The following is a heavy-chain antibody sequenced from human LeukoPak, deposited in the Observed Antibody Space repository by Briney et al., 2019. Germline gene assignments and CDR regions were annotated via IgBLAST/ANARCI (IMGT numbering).Heavy chain of an antibody. CDR1: GFTFSSYA. D-gene: IGHD2-2*01. J-gene: IGHJ4*02. CDR2: ISGSGGST. CDR3: AKDGDIVVVPAASAKGGGFDY. V-gene: IGHV3-23*01. Sequence: GGSLRLSCAASGFTFSSYAMSWVCQAPGKGLEWVSAISGSGGSTYYADSVKGRFTISRDNSKNTLYLQMNSLRAEDTAVYYCAKDGDIVVVPAASAKGGGFDYWGQGTLVTVSS.